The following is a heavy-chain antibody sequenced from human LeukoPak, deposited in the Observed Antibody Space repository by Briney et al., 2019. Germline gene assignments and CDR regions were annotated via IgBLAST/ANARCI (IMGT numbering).Heavy chain of an antibody. D-gene: IGHD3-10*01. CDR2: ISAYNGNT. Sequence: ASVKVSCKASGYTFTSYGISWLRQAPGQGLEWMGWISAYNGNTNYEQKLQGRVTMTTDTSTSTAYMELRSLRSDDTAVYYCARVVRDGVTFGIWGQGTMVTVSS. CDR1: GYTFTSYG. J-gene: IGHJ3*02. V-gene: IGHV1-18*01. CDR3: ARVVRDGVTFGI.